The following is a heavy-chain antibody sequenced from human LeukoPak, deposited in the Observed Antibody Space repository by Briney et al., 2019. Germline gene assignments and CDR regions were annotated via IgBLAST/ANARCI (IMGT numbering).Heavy chain of an antibody. CDR3: ARQYYDFRSGRIYGAFDI. D-gene: IGHD3-3*01. CDR2: SYPGDSDT. J-gene: IGHJ3*02. V-gene: IGHV5-51*01. Sequence: GESLKISCKGSGYSFTSYWIGWVRQMPGKGLEWMGISYPGDSDTRYSPSFQGQVTISADKSISTAYLQWSSLKASDTAMYYCARQYYDFRSGRIYGAFDIWGQGTMVTVSS. CDR1: GYSFTSYW.